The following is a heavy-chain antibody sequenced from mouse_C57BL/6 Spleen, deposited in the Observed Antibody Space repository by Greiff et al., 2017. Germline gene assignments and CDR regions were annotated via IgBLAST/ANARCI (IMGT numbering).Heavy chain of an antibody. Sequence: VQLKQSGPGLAKPSQTLSLTCSVTGYSITSDYWNWIRKFPGNKLEYMGYISYSGSTYYNPSLESRLSITRDTSKNQYYLQVNSVTAEDTGTWYGARGGPEGFAYWGQGTLVTVSA. J-gene: IGHJ3*01. CDR1: GYSITSDY. CDR2: ISYSGST. V-gene: IGHV3-8*01. CDR3: ARGGPEGFAY.